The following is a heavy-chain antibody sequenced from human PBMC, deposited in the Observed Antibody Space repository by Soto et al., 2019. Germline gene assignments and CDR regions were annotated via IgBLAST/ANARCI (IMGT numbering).Heavy chain of an antibody. CDR3: ARDMVPVVNYYYGMDV. CDR1: GYTFTSYG. D-gene: IGHD2-2*01. Sequence: ASVKVCCKASGYTFTSYGISWVRQAPGQGLEWMGWISAYNGNTNYAQKLQGRVTMTTDTSTSTAYMELRSLRSDDTAVYYCARDMVPVVNYYYGMDVWGQGTTVTVSS. V-gene: IGHV1-18*01. CDR2: ISAYNGNT. J-gene: IGHJ6*02.